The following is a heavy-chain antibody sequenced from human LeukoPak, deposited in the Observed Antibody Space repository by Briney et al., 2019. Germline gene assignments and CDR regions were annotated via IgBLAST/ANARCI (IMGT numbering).Heavy chain of an antibody. D-gene: IGHD2-2*02. CDR3: ARLVVPAAIGDY. CDR2: ISAYNGNT. V-gene: IGHV1-18*01. CDR1: GYTFTSYG. J-gene: IGHJ4*02. Sequence: ASVKVSCKASGYTFTSYGISWVRQAPAQGLEWMGWISAYNGNTTYAQKLQGRVTMTTDTSTSTAYMELRSLRSDDTAVYYCARLVVPAAIGDYWGQGTLVTVSS.